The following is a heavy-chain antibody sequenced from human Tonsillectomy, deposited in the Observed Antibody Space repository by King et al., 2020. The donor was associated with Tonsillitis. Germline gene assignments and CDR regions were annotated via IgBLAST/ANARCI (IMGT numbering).Heavy chain of an antibody. V-gene: IGHV3-30-3*01. D-gene: IGHD3-22*01. J-gene: IGHJ3*02. CDR2: ILYDGSNK. CDR3: ARDLGGDYYDSSGYYGDAFDI. Sequence: VQLVESGGGVVQPGRSLRLSCAASGFTFSSYAMHWVRQAPGKGLEWVAVILYDGSNKYSADSVKGRFTISRDNSKNTLYLQMNSLRAEETAVYYCARDLGGDYYDSSGYYGDAFDIWGQGTTVTVSS. CDR1: GFTFSSYA.